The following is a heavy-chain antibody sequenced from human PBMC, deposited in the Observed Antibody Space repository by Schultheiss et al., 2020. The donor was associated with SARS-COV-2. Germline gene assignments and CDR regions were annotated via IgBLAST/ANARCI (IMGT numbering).Heavy chain of an antibody. Sequence: GESLKISCAASGFTFSSYGMHWVRQAPGKGLEWVALISYDGSNEYYADSVKGRFTISRDNSKNTLYLQMNSLRAEDTAVYYCASDSSGYYFYFDYWGQGTLVTVSS. CDR1: GFTFSSYG. V-gene: IGHV3-30*03. J-gene: IGHJ4*02. CDR2: ISYDGSNE. D-gene: IGHD3-22*01. CDR3: ASDSSGYYFYFDY.